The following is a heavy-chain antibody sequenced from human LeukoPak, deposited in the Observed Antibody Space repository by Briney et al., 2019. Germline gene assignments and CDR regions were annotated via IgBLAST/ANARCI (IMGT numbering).Heavy chain of an antibody. CDR1: GFTFSSYE. Sequence: GGSLRLSCAASGFTFSSYEMNWVRQAPGKGLEWVSYISSSGSTIYYADSVKGRFTISRDNAKNSLYLQVNSLRAEDTALYYCARSSHNNYWYFDYWGQGTLVTVSS. V-gene: IGHV3-48*03. J-gene: IGHJ4*02. CDR2: ISSSGSTI. D-gene: IGHD1-1*01. CDR3: ARSSHNNYWYFDY.